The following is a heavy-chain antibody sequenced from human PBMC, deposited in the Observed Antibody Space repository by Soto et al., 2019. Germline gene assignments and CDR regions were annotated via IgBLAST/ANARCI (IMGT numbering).Heavy chain of an antibody. V-gene: IGHV3-30*18. CDR2: ISYDGSNK. J-gene: IGHJ6*02. CDR3: AKEDRLTGYYLFGNIYGMDV. D-gene: IGHD3-9*01. Sequence: QVQLVESGGGVVQPGRSLRLSCAASGFTFSSYGMHWVRQVPGKGLEWVAVISYDGSNKYYADSVKGRFTISRDNSKNTLYLQMNSLRAEDTAVYYCAKEDRLTGYYLFGNIYGMDVWGQGTTVTVSS. CDR1: GFTFSSYG.